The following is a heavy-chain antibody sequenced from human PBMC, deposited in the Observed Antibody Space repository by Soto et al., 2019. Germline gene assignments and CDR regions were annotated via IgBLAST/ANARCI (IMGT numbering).Heavy chain of an antibody. CDR2: IYYSGST. J-gene: IGHJ4*02. Sequence: PLETLSLTCAVSGGSISSGGYSWSWIRQHPGKGLEWIGYIYYSGSTYYNPSLKSRVTISVDTSKNQFSLKLSSVTAADTAVYYCARWAAYYYGSGSYFKVAEGEYYFDYWGQGTLVTVSS. V-gene: IGHV4-31*11. CDR3: ARWAAYYYGSGSYFKVAEGEYYFDY. D-gene: IGHD3-10*01. CDR1: GGSISSGGYS.